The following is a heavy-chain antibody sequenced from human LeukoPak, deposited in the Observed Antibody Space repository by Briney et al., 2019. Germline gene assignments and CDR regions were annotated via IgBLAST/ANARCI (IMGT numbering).Heavy chain of an antibody. D-gene: IGHD6-13*01. CDR1: GGSFSGYY. CDR3: ARGLQLGSSSWYGNWFDP. J-gene: IGHJ5*02. Sequence: SETLSLTCAVYGGSFSGYYWSWIRQPPGEGLEWIGEINHSGSTNYNPSLESRVTISVDTSKNQFSLKLSSVTAADTAVYYCARGLQLGSSSWYGNWFDPWGQGTLVTVSS. CDR2: INHSGST. V-gene: IGHV4-34*01.